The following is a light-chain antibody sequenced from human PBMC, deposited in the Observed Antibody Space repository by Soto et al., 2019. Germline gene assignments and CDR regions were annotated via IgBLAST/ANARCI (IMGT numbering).Light chain of an antibody. V-gene: IGKV3-15*01. CDR3: QQYNNWPPT. CDR1: QSVSSN. Sequence: EIVLTQSPGTLSLSPGESATLSCRASQSVSSNLVWYQQKPGQAPRLLIYGASTRATGIPARFSGSGSGTEFTLTINSLQSEDFAVYTCQQYNNWPPTFGQGTRLEIK. CDR2: GAS. J-gene: IGKJ5*01.